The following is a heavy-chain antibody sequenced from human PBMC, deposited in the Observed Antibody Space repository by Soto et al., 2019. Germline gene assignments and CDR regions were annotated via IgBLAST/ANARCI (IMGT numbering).Heavy chain of an antibody. D-gene: IGHD1-20*01. CDR2: IYDSGST. CDR1: GGSISSGDYY. Sequence: QVQLQESGPGLVKPSQTLSLTCTVSGGSISSGDYYWSWIRQPPGKGLEWIGYIYDSGSTCYNPSLKSRVNISVDTSKNHFSLKLSSVTAADTAVYYCATARYNWNQGDYWGQGTLVTVSS. J-gene: IGHJ4*02. CDR3: ATARYNWNQGDY. V-gene: IGHV4-30-4*01.